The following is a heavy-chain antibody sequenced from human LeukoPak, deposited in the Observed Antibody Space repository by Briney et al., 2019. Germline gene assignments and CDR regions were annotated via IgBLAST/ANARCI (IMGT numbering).Heavy chain of an antibody. CDR3: ARSHSFWSGYYLTGWFDP. V-gene: IGHV5-51*01. CDR1: GYSFTSYW. CDR2: ICPGDSDT. Sequence: GESLKISCKGSGYSFTSYWIGWVRQMPGKGLEWMGIICPGDSDTRYSPSFQGQVTISADKSISTVYLQWSSLKASDTAMYYCARSHSFWSGYYLTGWFDPWGQGTLVTVSS. D-gene: IGHD3-3*01. J-gene: IGHJ5*02.